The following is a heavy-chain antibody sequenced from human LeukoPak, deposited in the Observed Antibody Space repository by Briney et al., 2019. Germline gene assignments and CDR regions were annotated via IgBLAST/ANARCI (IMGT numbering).Heavy chain of an antibody. CDR3: ARDNSMEDAFDI. D-gene: IGHD2/OR15-2a*01. V-gene: IGHV1-46*01. J-gene: IGHJ3*02. CDR2: INPSGGST. CDR1: GYTFTSYY. Sequence: ASVKVSCKASGYTFTSYYMHWVRQAPGQGLEWMGIINPSGGSTSYAQKFQGRVTMTRNTSTSTVYMELSSLRSEDTAVYYCARDNSMEDAFDIWGQGTMVTVSS.